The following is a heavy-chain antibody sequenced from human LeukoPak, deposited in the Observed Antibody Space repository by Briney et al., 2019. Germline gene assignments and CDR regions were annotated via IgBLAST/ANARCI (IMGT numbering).Heavy chain of an antibody. CDR3: ARRPTKHIVGATEDY. D-gene: IGHD1-26*01. CDR1: GFTFDDYA. V-gene: IGHV3-9*01. CDR2: ISWNSGSI. J-gene: IGHJ4*02. Sequence: GGSLRLSCAASGFTFDDYAMHWVRQAPGKGLEWVSGISWNSGSIGYADSVKGRFTISRDNAKNSLYLQMNSLRAEDTAVYYCARRPTKHIVGATEDYWGQGTLVTVSS.